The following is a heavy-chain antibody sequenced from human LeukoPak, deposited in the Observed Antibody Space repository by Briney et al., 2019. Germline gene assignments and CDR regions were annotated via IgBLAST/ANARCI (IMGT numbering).Heavy chain of an antibody. D-gene: IGHD3-10*01. CDR1: GFTFSSYA. Sequence: GGSLRLSCAASGFTFSSYAMTWVRHAPGKGLEWVSAVSGGGGSTHYVDSVKGRFTISRDNSKNTLYLQMTSLRAEDTAVYYCAKGYYGSESYYTFDYWGQGTLVTVSS. V-gene: IGHV3-23*01. CDR3: AKGYYGSESYYTFDY. CDR2: VSGGGGST. J-gene: IGHJ4*02.